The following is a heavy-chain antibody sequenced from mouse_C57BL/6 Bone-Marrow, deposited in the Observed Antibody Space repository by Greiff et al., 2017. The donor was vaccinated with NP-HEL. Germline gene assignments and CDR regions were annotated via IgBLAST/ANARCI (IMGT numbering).Heavy chain of an antibody. CDR3: ARGWLLRGGGFAY. CDR2: IYPRSGNT. Sequence: VQLQQSGAELARPGASVKLSCKASGYTFTSYGISWVKQRTGQGLEWIGEIYPRSGNTYYNEKFKGKATLTADKSSSTAYMELRSLTSEDSAVYFCARGWLLRGGGFAYWGQGTLVTVSA. V-gene: IGHV1-81*01. D-gene: IGHD2-3*01. CDR1: GYTFTSYG. J-gene: IGHJ3*01.